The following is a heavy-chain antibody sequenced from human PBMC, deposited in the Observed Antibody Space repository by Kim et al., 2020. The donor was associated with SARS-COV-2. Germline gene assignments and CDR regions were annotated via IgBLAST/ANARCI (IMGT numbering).Heavy chain of an antibody. CDR3: ARKISGYDTFDL. CDR2: I. J-gene: IGHJ3*01. Sequence: INYADFVRGRFTISRDNAKNSLYLQMNSLRADDTALYYCARKISGYDTFDLWGQGTMVTVSS. D-gene: IGHD3-3*01. V-gene: IGHV3-48*03.